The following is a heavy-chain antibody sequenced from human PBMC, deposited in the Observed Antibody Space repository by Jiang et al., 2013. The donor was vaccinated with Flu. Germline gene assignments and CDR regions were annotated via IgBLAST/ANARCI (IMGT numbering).Heavy chain of an antibody. D-gene: IGHD2-15*01. CDR3: ARVPPDLDIVVVVAAPYYYGMDV. Sequence: QLVESGGGLVQPGGSLRLSCAASGFTFSSYEMNWVRQAPGKGLEWVSYISSSGSTIYYADSVKGRFTISRDNAKNSLYLQMNSLRAEDTAVYYCARVPPDLDIVVVVAAPYYYGMDVWGQGTTVTVSS. CDR2: ISSSGSTI. V-gene: IGHV3-48*03. CDR1: GFTFSSYE. J-gene: IGHJ6*02.